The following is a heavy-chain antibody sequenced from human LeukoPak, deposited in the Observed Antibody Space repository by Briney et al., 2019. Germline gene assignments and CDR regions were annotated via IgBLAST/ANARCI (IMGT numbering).Heavy chain of an antibody. CDR1: GCIFSNSA. D-gene: IGHD6-19*01. CDR2: ISYDGSNK. V-gene: IGHV3-30*18. J-gene: IGHJ4*02. Sequence: GGSLRLSCAASGCIFSNSAMHWVRQAPGKGLEWVAVISYDGSNKYYADSVKGRFTISRDNSKNTLYLQMNSLRAEDTAVYYCAKDIEEWLVKGGGCFDYWGQGTLVTVSS. CDR3: AKDIEEWLVKGGGCFDY.